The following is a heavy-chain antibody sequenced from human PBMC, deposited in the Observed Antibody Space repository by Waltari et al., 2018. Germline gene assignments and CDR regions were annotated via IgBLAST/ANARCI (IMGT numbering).Heavy chain of an antibody. V-gene: IGHV4-39*01. CDR3: ARGGDYTFRY. CDR2: IYYSGIT. J-gene: IGHJ4*02. D-gene: IGHD4-4*01. CDR1: PGSITTYGYY. Sequence: LQLQESGPGLVKPSETLSLTCTVSPGSITTYGYYGGWIRQPPGKGLEWIGSIYYSGITYYDPSLESRVIISIDTSESRISLRLNSVTAADTAVYYCARGGDYTFRYWGQGTLVTVSS.